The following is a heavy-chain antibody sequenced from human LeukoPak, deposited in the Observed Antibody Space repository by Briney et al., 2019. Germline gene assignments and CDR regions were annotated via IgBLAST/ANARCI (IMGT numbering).Heavy chain of an antibody. D-gene: IGHD3-16*02. V-gene: IGHV3-21*01. CDR1: GFTFSSYS. CDR3: ARDGYVWGSYRYGGSWFDP. J-gene: IGHJ5*02. Sequence: PGGSLRLSCAASGFTFSSYSMNWVRQAPGKGLEWVSSISSSSSYIYYADSVKGRFTISRDNAKNSLYLQMNSLRAKDTAVYYCARDGYVWGSYRYGGSWFDPWGQGTLVTVSS. CDR2: ISSSSSYI.